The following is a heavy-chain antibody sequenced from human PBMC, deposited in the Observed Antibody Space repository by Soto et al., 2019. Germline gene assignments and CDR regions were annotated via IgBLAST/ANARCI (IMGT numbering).Heavy chain of an antibody. Sequence: PGESLKISCKGSGYSFTTYWITWVRQMPGKGLEWMGRIHPSDSYTNYSPSFEGHVTISADNAISTAYLQWSSLRASDTARYYCVIQRDYDVLAGYYWWFDPWGQGTVVTVSS. CDR1: GYSFTTYW. CDR3: VIQRDYDVLAGYYWWFDP. V-gene: IGHV5-10-1*01. CDR2: IHPSDSYT. J-gene: IGHJ5*02. D-gene: IGHD3-9*01.